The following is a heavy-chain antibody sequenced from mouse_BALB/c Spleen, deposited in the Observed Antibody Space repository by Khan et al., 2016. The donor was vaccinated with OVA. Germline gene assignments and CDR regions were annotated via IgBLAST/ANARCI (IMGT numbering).Heavy chain of an antibody. CDR3: TRKDYYDYDPFPY. CDR2: INYSGST. V-gene: IGHV3-2*02. J-gene: IGHJ3*01. CDR1: GYSITSEYA. D-gene: IGHD2-4*01. Sequence: EVQLVESGPGLVKPSQSLSLTCTVTGYSITSEYAWNWIRQFPGNKLEWMGYINYSGSTRSNPSFKSRTSITRDTSKNQSFLQLNSVTTEDTATYYCTRKDYYDYDPFPYWGQGTLVTVSA.